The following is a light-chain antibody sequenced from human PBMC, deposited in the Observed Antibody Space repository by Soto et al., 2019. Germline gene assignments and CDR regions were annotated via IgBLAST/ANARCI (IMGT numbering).Light chain of an antibody. Sequence: QSALTQPASVSGSPGQSITISCTGTSSDIGDYTHVSWYQQHPGKAPKLIIYEVSDRPSGVSNRFSGSKSGNTASLTISGLQTEDEADYSCCSYPSLSTSAVFGGGTKLTVL. CDR3: CSYPSLSTSAV. CDR2: EVS. CDR1: SSDIGDYTH. J-gene: IGLJ2*01. V-gene: IGLV2-14*01.